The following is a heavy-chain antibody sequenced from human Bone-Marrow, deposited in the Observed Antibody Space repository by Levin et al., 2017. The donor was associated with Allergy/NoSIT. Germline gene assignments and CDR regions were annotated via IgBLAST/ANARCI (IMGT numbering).Heavy chain of an antibody. J-gene: IGHJ6*02. CDR3: ARGRSSTCFTQKYFGLDV. D-gene: IGHD2-2*01. V-gene: IGHV3-30*03. CDR2: ISSDGGSN. CDR1: GFTFSIYA. Sequence: GGSLRLSCAASGFTFSIYAMHWVRQAPGKGLEWMTVISSDGGSNHYVDSVKGRVTISRDNSNNTLYLQMNSLRPEDTAVYYCARGRSSTCFTQKYFGLDVWGQGTTVTVS.